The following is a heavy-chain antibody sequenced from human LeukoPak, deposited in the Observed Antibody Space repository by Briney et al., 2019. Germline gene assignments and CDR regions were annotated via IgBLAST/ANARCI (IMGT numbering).Heavy chain of an antibody. CDR3: AVVDPEERRPGVWPTLDY. D-gene: IGHD5-24*01. V-gene: IGHV3-23*01. Sequence: GGSLRLSCAASGFTFSSYAMSWVRQAPGKGLEWVSAISGSGGSTYYADSVKGRFTISRDNSKNTLYLQMNSLRAEDTAVYYCAVVDPEERRPGVWPTLDYWGQGTLVTVSS. CDR2: ISGSGGST. CDR1: GFTFSSYA. J-gene: IGHJ4*02.